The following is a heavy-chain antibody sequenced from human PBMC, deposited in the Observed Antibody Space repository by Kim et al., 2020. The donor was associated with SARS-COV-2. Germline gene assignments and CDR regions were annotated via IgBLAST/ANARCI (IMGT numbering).Heavy chain of an antibody. Sequence: GGSLRLSCAPSGFSVRNSYLSWVRQAPGKGLEWVSLIYSGGRTFYADSVKGRFTLSKDNSKDTLYLQMNSLGAEDTAVYYCARAGYYDSRWHYFDFPFDVWGQGTRVTGSS. CDR1: GFSVRNSY. CDR2: IYSGGRT. D-gene: IGHD3-9*01. J-gene: IGHJ4*02. V-gene: IGHV3-66*01. CDR3: ARAGYYDSRWHYFDFPFDV.